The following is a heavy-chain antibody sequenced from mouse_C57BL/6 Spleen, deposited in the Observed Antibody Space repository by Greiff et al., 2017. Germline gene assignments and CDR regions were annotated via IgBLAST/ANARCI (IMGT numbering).Heavy chain of an antibody. CDR3: ARSGANWDVVGFDY. D-gene: IGHD4-1*01. Sequence: VQLQESGPELVKPGASVKISCKASGYAFSSSWMNWVKQRPGKGLEWIGRIYPGDGDTNYNGKFKGKATLTADKSSSTAYMQLRSLTSEDSAVYFCARSGANWDVVGFDYWGQGTTLTVSS. V-gene: IGHV1-82*01. CDR1: GYAFSSSW. J-gene: IGHJ2*01. CDR2: IYPGDGDT.